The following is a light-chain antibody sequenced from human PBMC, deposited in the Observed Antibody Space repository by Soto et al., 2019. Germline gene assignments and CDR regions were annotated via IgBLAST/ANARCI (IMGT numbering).Light chain of an antibody. V-gene: IGKV1-17*01. CDR3: QQYNSYSPRT. CDR2: GTS. CDR1: QGIRNN. Sequence: DIPMTQSPSSLFASVGDRVSITCRASQGIRNNLGWYQQKPGKAPKRLIYGTSNLQTGVPSRFSGSASGTDFTLTISSLQPYDFATYYCQQYNSYSPRTFGQGTKVEFK. J-gene: IGKJ1*01.